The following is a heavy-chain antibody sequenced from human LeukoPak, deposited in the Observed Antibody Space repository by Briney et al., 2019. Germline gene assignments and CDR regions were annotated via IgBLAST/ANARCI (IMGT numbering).Heavy chain of an antibody. CDR1: GGSISSYY. V-gene: IGHV4-59*01. CDR2: IYYSGST. D-gene: IGHD3-10*01. Sequence: SETLSLTCTVFGGSISSYYWSWIRQPPGKGLEWIGYIYYSGSTNYNPSLKSRVTISVDTSKNQFSLKLSSVTAADTAVYYCARGRDYYGSGSYSYWGQGTLVTVSS. CDR3: ARGRDYYGSGSYSY. J-gene: IGHJ4*02.